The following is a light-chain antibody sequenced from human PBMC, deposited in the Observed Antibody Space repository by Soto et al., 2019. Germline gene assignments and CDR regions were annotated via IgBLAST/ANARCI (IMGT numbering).Light chain of an antibody. CDR2: DAS. CDR1: QSVSSS. J-gene: IGKJ3*01. Sequence: EIVLTQSPDTLSLSPGERATLSCRASQSVSSSLAWYQQKPGQAPRLLIYDASNRATGIPARFSGSGSGTDFTLTISILEPEDFAVYYCQQRSNWPPEVTFGPGIKVDIK. CDR3: QQRSNWPPEVT. V-gene: IGKV3-11*01.